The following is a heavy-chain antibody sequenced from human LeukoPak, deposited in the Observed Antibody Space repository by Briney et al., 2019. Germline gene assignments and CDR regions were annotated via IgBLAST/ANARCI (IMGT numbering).Heavy chain of an antibody. CDR3: ASSVYQSRVVPVQNAFDI. J-gene: IGHJ3*02. Sequence: GRSLRLSCAASGYTFTSYYMHWVRQAPGQGLEWMGIINPSGGSTSYAQKFQGRVTMTRDTSTSTVYMELSSLRSEDTAVYYCASSVYQSRVVPVQNAFDIWGQGIMVTVSS. CDR2: INPSGGST. D-gene: IGHD2-2*01. V-gene: IGHV1-46*01. CDR1: GYTFTSYY.